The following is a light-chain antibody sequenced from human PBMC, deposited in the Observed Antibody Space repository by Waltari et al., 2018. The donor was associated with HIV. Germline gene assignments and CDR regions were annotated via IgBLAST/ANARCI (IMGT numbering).Light chain of an antibody. CDR1: SSDVCGYNY. J-gene: IGLJ3*02. CDR2: EVS. Sequence: QSALTQPASVSGSPGQSITISCTGTSSDVCGYNYVSGYQRHPVKAHKLMIYEVSKRPSGVSDRFSGSKSGNTASLTISGIQAEDEADYYCSSDTSSSTWVFGGGTKLTGL. CDR3: SSDTSSSTWV. V-gene: IGLV2-14*01.